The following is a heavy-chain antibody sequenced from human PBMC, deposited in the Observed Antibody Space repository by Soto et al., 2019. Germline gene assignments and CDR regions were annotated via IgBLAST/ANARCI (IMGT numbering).Heavy chain of an antibody. D-gene: IGHD6-19*01. CDR1: GFTFDDYA. CDR2: ISWNRGSI. J-gene: IGHJ4*02. V-gene: IGHV3-9*01. Sequence: EVQLVESGGGLVQPGRSLRLSCAASGFTFDDYAMHWVRQAPGKGLEWVSGISWNRGSIGYADSVKGRFTISRDNAKNPLYLQMNSMRAEDTALYYCAKKKVAGTGALDYWGQGTLVTVSS. CDR3: AKKKVAGTGALDY.